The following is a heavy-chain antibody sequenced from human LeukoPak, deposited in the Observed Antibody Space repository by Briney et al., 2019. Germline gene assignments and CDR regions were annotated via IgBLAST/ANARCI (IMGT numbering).Heavy chain of an antibody. V-gene: IGHV4-34*01. J-gene: IGHJ4*02. CDR1: GVPFSTYY. D-gene: IGHD4-17*01. CDR3: ARQLYGSDY. CDR2: VNHSGYT. Sequence: SETLTLTCAVSGVPFSTYYWSWIRQSPEKGLEWIGEVNHSGYTKYNPSLKSRVTISVDSSKNQFSLKLSSVTAADTAVYYCARQLYGSDYWGQGTLVTVSS.